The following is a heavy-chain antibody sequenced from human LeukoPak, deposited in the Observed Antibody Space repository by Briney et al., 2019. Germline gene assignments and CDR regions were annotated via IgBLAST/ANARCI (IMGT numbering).Heavy chain of an antibody. D-gene: IGHD3-10*01. V-gene: IGHV1-69*13. J-gene: IGHJ4*02. CDR1: GGTFSSYA. CDR3: ARGHGSGSYYNLDY. Sequence: GASVTVSCKASGGTFSSYAISWVRQAPGQGLEWMGGIIPIFGTANYAQKFQGRVTITADESTSTAYMELSSLRSEDTAVYYCARGHGSGSYYNLDYWGQGTLVTVSS. CDR2: IIPIFGTA.